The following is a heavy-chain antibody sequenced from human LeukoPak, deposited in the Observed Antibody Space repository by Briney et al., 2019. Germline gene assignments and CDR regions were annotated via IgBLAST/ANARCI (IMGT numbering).Heavy chain of an antibody. CDR2: INPSGGST. V-gene: IGHV1-46*01. J-gene: IGHJ4*02. Sequence: ASVKVSCKASGYTFTSYYMHWGRQAPGQGLEWMGIINPSGGSTSYAQKFQGRVTMTRDMSTSTVYMELSRLRSEDTAVYYCARDIVVVPATTWGFDYWGQGTLVTVSS. D-gene: IGHD2-2*01. CDR3: ARDIVVVPATTWGFDY. CDR1: GYTFTSYY.